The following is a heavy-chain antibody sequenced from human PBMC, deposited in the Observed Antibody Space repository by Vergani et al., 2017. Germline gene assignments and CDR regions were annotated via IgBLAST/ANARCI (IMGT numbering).Heavy chain of an antibody. J-gene: IGHJ4*02. Sequence: EVQLVESGGGLVQPGGSLRLSCAASGFTFSSYSMNWVRQAPGKGLEWVSSISSSSSYIYYADSVKGRFTISRDNAKNSLYLQMNSLRAEDTAVYYCARDPIPPYYDFWSGYYTGQSFDYWGQGTLVTVSS. CDR2: ISSSSSYI. V-gene: IGHV3-21*01. CDR3: ARDPIPPYYDFWSGYYTGQSFDY. D-gene: IGHD3-3*01. CDR1: GFTFSSYS.